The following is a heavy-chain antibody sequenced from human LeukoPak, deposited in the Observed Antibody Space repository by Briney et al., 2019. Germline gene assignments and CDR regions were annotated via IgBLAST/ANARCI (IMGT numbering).Heavy chain of an antibody. Sequence: ASVKVSCKASGYTFTSYYMHWVRQAHGQGLEWMGIINPSGGSTSYAQKFQGRVTMTRDTSTSTVYMELSSLRSEDTAVYYCARAPDYGDYDGGFDYWGQGTLVTVSS. CDR1: GYTFTSYY. J-gene: IGHJ4*02. CDR3: ARAPDYGDYDGGFDY. CDR2: INPSGGST. V-gene: IGHV1-46*01. D-gene: IGHD4-17*01.